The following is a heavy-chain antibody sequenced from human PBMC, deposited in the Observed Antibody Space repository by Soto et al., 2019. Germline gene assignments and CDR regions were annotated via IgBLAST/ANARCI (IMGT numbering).Heavy chain of an antibody. Sequence: EVQLVESGGGLVKPGGSLRLSCAASGFTFSSYSMNWVRQAPGKGLERVSTITTSSTSIYYADSVKGRFTISRDNAKNSLYLQMNSLRVEDTAVYHCARVQWLASHTWGQGTMVTVSS. V-gene: IGHV3-21*01. CDR1: GFTFSSYS. J-gene: IGHJ3*02. CDR2: ITTSSTSI. D-gene: IGHD6-19*01. CDR3: ARVQWLASHT.